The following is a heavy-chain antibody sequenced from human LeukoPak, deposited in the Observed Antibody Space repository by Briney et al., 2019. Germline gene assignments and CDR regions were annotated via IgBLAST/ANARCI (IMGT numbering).Heavy chain of an antibody. D-gene: IGHD3-22*01. Sequence: SGPTLVNPTQTLTLTCTFSGLSLSTRGVGVGWIRQPPGKALEWLALIYWDDDKRYSPSLKSRLTITKDTCKNQVVLTMTNMDPVDTATYYCALRDSSGHQYGVLFDYWGQGTLVTVSS. J-gene: IGHJ4*02. V-gene: IGHV2-5*02. CDR1: GLSLSTRGVG. CDR3: ALRDSSGHQYGVLFDY. CDR2: IYWDDDK.